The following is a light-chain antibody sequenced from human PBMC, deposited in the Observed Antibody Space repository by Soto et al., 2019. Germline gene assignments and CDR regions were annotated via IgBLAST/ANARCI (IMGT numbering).Light chain of an antibody. CDR2: DAS. CDR1: QSVSSY. V-gene: IGKV3-11*01. Sequence: EIVLTQSPATLSLSPGERATLSCRASQSVSSYLAWYQQKPGQAPRLLIYDASNRATGIPARFSGSGSGTDFTLTISSLEPEDFAVYYCQQSSNSLLTFGGGRKVDIK. CDR3: QQSSNSLLT. J-gene: IGKJ4*01.